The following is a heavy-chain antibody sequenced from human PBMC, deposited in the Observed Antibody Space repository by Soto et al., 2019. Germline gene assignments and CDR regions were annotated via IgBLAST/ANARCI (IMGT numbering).Heavy chain of an antibody. CDR2: IYHSGST. CDR1: GYSISSAYY. CDR3: ARCFDYSYDY. D-gene: IGHD5-18*01. J-gene: IGHJ4*02. V-gene: IGHV4-38-2*01. Sequence: SRTLSLTCAVSGYSISSAYYWGWIRQPPGKGLEWIGSIYHSGSTYYNPSLKSRITISVDTSKNLFSLRLNSVAAADTAVYYCARCFDYSYDYWGQGTLVTVSS.